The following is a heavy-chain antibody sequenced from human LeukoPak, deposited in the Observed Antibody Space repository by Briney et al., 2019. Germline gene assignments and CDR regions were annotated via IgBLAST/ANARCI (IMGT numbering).Heavy chain of an antibody. CDR1: GGSISSGGYY. V-gene: IGHV4-31*03. D-gene: IGHD3-9*01. CDR3: ASADYDMAFDI. J-gene: IGHJ3*02. CDR2: IYYSGST. Sequence: SETLSLTSTVSGGSISSGGYYWSWIRQHPGKGLEWIGYIYYSGSTDYNPSLKSRFTMSVDTSKNQFSLKLSSVTAADTAVYYCASADYDMAFDIWGQGTMVTVSS.